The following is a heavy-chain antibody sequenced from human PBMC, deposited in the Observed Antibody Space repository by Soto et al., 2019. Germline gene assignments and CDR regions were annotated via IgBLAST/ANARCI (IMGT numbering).Heavy chain of an antibody. CDR2: INPSVGST. V-gene: IGHV1-46*03. Sequence: ASVKVSCKASGYTFTSQNMHWVRQAPGQGLEWMGVINPSVGSTTYAQKFQGRVTMTRDTSTSTVYMELSSLRSEDTAVYYCARDLWQQLGLGPVPYYYYGMDVWGQGTTVTVSS. CDR3: ARDLWQQLGLGPVPYYYYGMDV. D-gene: IGHD6-13*01. CDR1: GYTFTSQN. J-gene: IGHJ6*02.